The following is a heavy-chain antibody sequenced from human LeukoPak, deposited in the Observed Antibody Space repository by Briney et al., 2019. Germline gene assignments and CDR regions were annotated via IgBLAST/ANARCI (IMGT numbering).Heavy chain of an antibody. CDR2: IYYSGST. CDR1: GGSISSYY. J-gene: IGHJ4*02. Sequence: SETLSLTCTVSGGSISSYYWGWIRQPPGKGLEWIGGIYYSGSTYYNPSLKSRVTISVDTSKNQFSLNLSSVTAADTAVYYCARLYYDSSGYYQICYFDYWGQGTLVTVSS. CDR3: ARLYYDSSGYYQICYFDY. V-gene: IGHV4-39*01. D-gene: IGHD3-22*01.